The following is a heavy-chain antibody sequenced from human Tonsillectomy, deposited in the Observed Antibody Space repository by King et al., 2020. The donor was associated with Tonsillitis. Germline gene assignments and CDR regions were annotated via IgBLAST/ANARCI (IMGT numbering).Heavy chain of an antibody. V-gene: IGHV4-39*01. D-gene: IGHD3-10*01. CDR1: GGSISSSSYY. J-gene: IGHJ4*02. Sequence: QLQLQESGPGLVKHSETLSLTCTVSGGSISSSSYYWGWIRQPPGKGLEWIGSIYYSGSTYYNPYLKSRVTISVDTSKNQFSLKLSSVTAADTAVYYCARRPSVGYYGSGTYLFDYWGQGTLVTVSS. CDR3: ARRPSVGYYGSGTYLFDY. CDR2: IYYSGST.